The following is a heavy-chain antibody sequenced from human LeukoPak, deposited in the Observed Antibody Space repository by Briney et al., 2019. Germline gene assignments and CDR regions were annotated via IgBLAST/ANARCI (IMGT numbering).Heavy chain of an antibody. CDR1: GSTFDDYA. Sequence: PGGSLRLSCAASGSTFDDYAMHWVRQAPGKGLEWVSGISWNSGSIGYADSVKGRFTISRDNAKNSLYLQMNSLRAEDTALYYCAKGQQLVRFGWFDPWGQGTLVTVSS. D-gene: IGHD6-13*01. V-gene: IGHV3-9*01. J-gene: IGHJ5*02. CDR3: AKGQQLVRFGWFDP. CDR2: ISWNSGSI.